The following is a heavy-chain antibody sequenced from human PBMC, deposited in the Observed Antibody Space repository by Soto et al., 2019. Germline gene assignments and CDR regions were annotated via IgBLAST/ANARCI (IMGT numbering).Heavy chain of an antibody. D-gene: IGHD6-13*01. CDR3: ARGSSGYISSWYYFDY. V-gene: IGHV3-23*01. Sequence: VGSLRLSCAASGFTFTDYALSWVRQAQGKGLEWGPTMRGIGVSTYVADTVKGRLIISRDNFKNTVSLLMNSLRAEDTAVYFCARGSSGYISSWYYFDYWGRGTLVTVSS. CDR2: MRGIGVST. CDR1: GFTFTDYA. J-gene: IGHJ4*02.